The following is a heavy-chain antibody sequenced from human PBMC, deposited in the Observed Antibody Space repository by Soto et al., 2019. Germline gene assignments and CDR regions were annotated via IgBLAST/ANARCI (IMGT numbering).Heavy chain of an antibody. CDR3: ARYIRGPTVYYFDF. D-gene: IGHD1-1*01. Sequence: GGSLRLSCSASGFTFSSYAMHWVRQAPGKGLEWVSIVSYNGGDTYYADSVKGRFTISRDNSKDTVDLQMNGLRAEDTAVYYCARYIRGPTVYYFDFWGPGVLVTVSS. J-gene: IGHJ4*02. CDR1: GFTFSSYA. CDR2: VSYNGGDT. V-gene: IGHV3-30*04.